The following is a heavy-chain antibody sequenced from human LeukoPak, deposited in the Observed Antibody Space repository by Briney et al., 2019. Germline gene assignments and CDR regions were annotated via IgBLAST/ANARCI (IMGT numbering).Heavy chain of an antibody. CDR2: ISGSGGST. Sequence: GGSLRLSCAASGFTFSSYAMSWVRQAPGKGLEWVSAISGSGGSTYYADSVKGRFTISRDNSKNTLYLQMNSLRAEDTAVYYCAKEMTVVNYYYYGMDVWGQGTTVTVSS. CDR3: AKEMTVVNYYYYGMDV. J-gene: IGHJ6*02. V-gene: IGHV3-23*01. CDR1: GFTFSSYA. D-gene: IGHD4-23*01.